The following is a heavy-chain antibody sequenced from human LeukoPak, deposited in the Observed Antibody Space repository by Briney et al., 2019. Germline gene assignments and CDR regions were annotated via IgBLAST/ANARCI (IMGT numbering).Heavy chain of an antibody. D-gene: IGHD6-13*01. CDR1: GGSFSGYY. J-gene: IGHJ6*02. Sequence: SETLSLTCAVYGGSFSGYYCSWIRQPPGKGLEWIGEINHSGSTNYNPSLKSRVTISVDTSKNQFSLKLSSVTAADTAVYYCARGRVAAAGTHVYYYYGMDVWGQGTTVTVSS. CDR2: INHSGST. CDR3: ARGRVAAAGTHVYYYYGMDV. V-gene: IGHV4-34*01.